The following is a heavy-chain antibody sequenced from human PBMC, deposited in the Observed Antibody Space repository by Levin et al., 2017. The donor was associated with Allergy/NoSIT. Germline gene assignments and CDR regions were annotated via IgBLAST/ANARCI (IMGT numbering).Heavy chain of an antibody. CDR1: GYTFTSYG. Sequence: GESLKISCKASGYTFTSYGISWVRQAPGQGLEWMGWISAYNGNTNYAQKLQGRVTMTTDTSTSTAYMELRSLRSDDTAVYYCARVGYCSSTSCYYYGMDVWGQGTTVTVSS. CDR2: ISAYNGNT. CDR3: ARVGYCSSTSCYYYGMDV. J-gene: IGHJ6*02. V-gene: IGHV1-18*01. D-gene: IGHD2-2*01.